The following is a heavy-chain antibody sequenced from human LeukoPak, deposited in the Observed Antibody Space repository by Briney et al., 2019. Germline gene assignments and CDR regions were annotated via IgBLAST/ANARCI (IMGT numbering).Heavy chain of an antibody. CDR2: IIPIFGTA. CDR1: GGTFSSYA. D-gene: IGHD2-21*02. CDR3: ARGAHHIVVVTAPLDY. Sequence: ASVKVSCKASGGTFSSYAISWVRQAPGQGLEWMGGIIPIFGTANYAQKFQGRVTITADESTSTAYMELSSLRSEDTAVYYCARGAHHIVVVTAPLDYWGQGTLVTVSS. V-gene: IGHV1-69*13. J-gene: IGHJ4*02.